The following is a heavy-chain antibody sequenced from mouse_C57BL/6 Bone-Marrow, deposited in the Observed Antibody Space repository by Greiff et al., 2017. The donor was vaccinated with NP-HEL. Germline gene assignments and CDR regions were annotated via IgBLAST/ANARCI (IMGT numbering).Heavy chain of an antibody. D-gene: IGHD2-3*01. Sequence: VQLKESGPELVKPGASVKMSCKASGYTFTDYNMHWVKQSHGKSLEWIGYINPNNGGTSYNQKFKGKATLTVNKSASTAYMELRSLTSEDSAVYDCARKAGYLRWYFDVWGTGTTVTVSS. CDR1: GYTFTDYN. CDR2: INPNNGGT. V-gene: IGHV1-22*01. J-gene: IGHJ1*03. CDR3: ARKAGYLRWYFDV.